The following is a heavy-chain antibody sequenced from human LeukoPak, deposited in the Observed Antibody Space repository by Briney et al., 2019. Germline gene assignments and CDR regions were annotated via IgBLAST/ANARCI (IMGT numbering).Heavy chain of an antibody. Sequence: ETLSLTCTVSGGSISSSSYYWGWIRQPPGKGLEWVSAISGSGGSTYYADSVKGRFTISRDNFKNTLYLQMNSLRAEDTAVYYCANCYCSSTSCYNPSGYWGQGTLVTVSS. CDR1: GGSISSSSYY. CDR3: ANCYCSSTSCYNPSGY. D-gene: IGHD2-2*02. V-gene: IGHV3-23*01. J-gene: IGHJ4*02. CDR2: ISGSGGST.